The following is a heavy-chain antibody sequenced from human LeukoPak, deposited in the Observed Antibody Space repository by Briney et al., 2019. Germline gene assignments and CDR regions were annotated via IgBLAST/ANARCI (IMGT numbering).Heavy chain of an antibody. V-gene: IGHV1-2*06. CDR2: ISPNTGGT. Sequence: ASVKVSCKASEYTFTDYYIHWIRQAPGQGLEWVGRISPNTGGTDHAQEFRDKITMTRDTSISTAYIELSRLISEDTAVYYCARGGRSGYRYFDYWGQGTLVTVSS. D-gene: IGHD5-18*01. CDR1: EYTFTDYY. CDR3: ARGGRSGYRYFDY. J-gene: IGHJ4*02.